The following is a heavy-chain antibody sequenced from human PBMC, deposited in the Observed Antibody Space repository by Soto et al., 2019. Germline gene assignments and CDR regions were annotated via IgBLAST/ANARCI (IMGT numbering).Heavy chain of an antibody. J-gene: IGHJ4*02. D-gene: IGHD3-10*01. CDR1: GFTFSSYA. CDR2: ISGSGGST. V-gene: IGHV3-23*01. Sequence: PRLSCAVSGFTFSSYAMSWVRQAPGKGLEWVSAISGSGGSTYYADSVKGRFTISRDNSKNTLYLQMNSLRAEDTAVYYCAKGLVLLWFGELLSASLDYWGKGTLVIVSS. CDR3: AKGLVLLWFGELLSASLDY.